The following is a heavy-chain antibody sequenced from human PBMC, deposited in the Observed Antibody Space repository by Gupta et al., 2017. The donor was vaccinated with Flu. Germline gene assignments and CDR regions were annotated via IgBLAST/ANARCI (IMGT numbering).Heavy chain of an antibody. V-gene: IGHV3-21*01. CDR2: ISSSSSFI. CDR3: VRSFAYANGASYDY. D-gene: IGHD2-8*01. J-gene: IGHJ4*02. Sequence: VHLVASGGGLVKPGGYLRLSCSASGFTISTYSFDSVRLAPGKGREWVSSISSSSSFIYYGDTVRGRSTVSRDNAKNSLFLHMDIRRAEDVAIYYFVRSFAYANGASYDYWGQGTQVTVSS. CDR1: GFTISTYS.